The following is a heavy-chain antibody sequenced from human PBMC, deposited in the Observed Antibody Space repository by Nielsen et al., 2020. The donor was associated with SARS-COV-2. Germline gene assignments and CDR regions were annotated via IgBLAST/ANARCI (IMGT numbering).Heavy chain of an antibody. CDR1: GLTFSTYS. CDR3: AKRSGYTSGWYGDY. V-gene: IGHV3-21*04. Sequence: GESLKISCAASGLTFSTYSMMWVRQAPGKGLEWVSHISSSGSYIYYADSVKGRFTISRDNAKNSVYLQMNSLRAEDTAVYYCAKRSGYTSGWYGDYWGQGTLVTVSS. D-gene: IGHD6-19*01. J-gene: IGHJ4*02. CDR2: ISSSGSYI.